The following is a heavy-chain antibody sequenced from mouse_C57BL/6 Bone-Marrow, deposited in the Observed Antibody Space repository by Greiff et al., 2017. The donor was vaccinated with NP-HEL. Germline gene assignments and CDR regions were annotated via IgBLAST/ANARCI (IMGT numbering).Heavy chain of an antibody. Sequence: EVQRVESGGGLVKPGGSLKLSCAASGFTFSSYAMSWVRQTPEKRLEWVATISDGGSYTYYPDNVKGRFTISRDNAKNNLYLQMSHLKSEDTAMYYCARDAVVAGGFAYWGQGTLVTVSA. J-gene: IGHJ3*01. V-gene: IGHV5-4*01. D-gene: IGHD1-1*01. CDR1: GFTFSSYA. CDR3: ARDAVVAGGFAY. CDR2: ISDGGSYT.